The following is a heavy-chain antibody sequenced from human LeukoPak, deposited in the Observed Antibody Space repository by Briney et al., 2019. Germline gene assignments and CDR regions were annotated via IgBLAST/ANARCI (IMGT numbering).Heavy chain of an antibody. CDR2: IFGSSGST. Sequence: PGGSLRLSCVASGFTFTNYAMTWVRQAPGEGLQWVSSIFGSSGSTYYADSVKGRGTISRDNSKNMVYLQMNGLRAEDTAVYYCAKDRTYYSDFSAYYFSPPLQHYWGQGTLVTVSS. CDR1: GFTFTNYA. D-gene: IGHD3-22*01. V-gene: IGHV3-23*01. CDR3: AKDRTYYSDFSAYYFSPPLQHY. J-gene: IGHJ4*02.